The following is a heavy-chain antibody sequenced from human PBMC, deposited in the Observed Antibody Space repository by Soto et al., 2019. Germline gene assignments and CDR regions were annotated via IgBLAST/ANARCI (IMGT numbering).Heavy chain of an antibody. Sequence: GGFLTLSCAASGFTFSSYSMSCDRQAPGKGLEWVSAISGSGGSTYYADSVKGRFTISRDNSKNTLYLQMNSLRAEDTAVYYCVTSGKLLPDFDSWGQGTLVTVSS. CDR2: ISGSGGST. J-gene: IGHJ4*02. CDR3: VTSGKLLPDFDS. D-gene: IGHD1-26*01. V-gene: IGHV3-23*01. CDR1: GFTFSSYS.